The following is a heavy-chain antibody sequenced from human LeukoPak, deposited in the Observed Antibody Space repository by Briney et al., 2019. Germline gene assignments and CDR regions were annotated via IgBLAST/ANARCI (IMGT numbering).Heavy chain of an antibody. V-gene: IGHV3-21*01. CDR3: AREILFDY. D-gene: IGHD1-26*01. CDR1: RFSFSSYS. Sequence: GSLRLSCAASRFSFSSYSMNWVRQAPGKGLEWVSSISSNSYYIYHADSVEGRFTISRDNAKNSLYLQMNSLRAEDTSVYYCAREILFDYWGQGTLVTVSS. CDR2: ISSNSYYI. J-gene: IGHJ4*02.